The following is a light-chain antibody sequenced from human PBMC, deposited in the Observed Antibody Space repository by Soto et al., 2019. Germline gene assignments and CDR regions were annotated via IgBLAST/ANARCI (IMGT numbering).Light chain of an antibody. J-gene: IGKJ1*01. CDR1: QIVNRW. Sequence: DIQMTQSPSTLSASVGDRVTITCRASQIVNRWLAWYQQKPGKAPNLLIYRASSLQSGVPSRFSGSESGTEFSLTISSLQPEDFATYYCEQDHDYLSTFGQGTKVEIK. CDR3: EQDHDYLST. CDR2: RAS. V-gene: IGKV1-5*03.